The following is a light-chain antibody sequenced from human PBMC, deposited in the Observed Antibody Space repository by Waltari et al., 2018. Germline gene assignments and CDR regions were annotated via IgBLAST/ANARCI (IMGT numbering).Light chain of an antibody. V-gene: IGKV1-9*01. CDR1: QGIDTY. CDR2: AAS. CDR3: LQLSSYPLT. Sequence: DIQLTQSPSFLSASVGDRGTITCRASQGIDTYLAWYQQRPGKAPNRLIYAASTLQSGIPSRFSGSGSGTEFTLTISSLQPEDFATYYCLQLSSYPLTFGGGTKVEIK. J-gene: IGKJ4*01.